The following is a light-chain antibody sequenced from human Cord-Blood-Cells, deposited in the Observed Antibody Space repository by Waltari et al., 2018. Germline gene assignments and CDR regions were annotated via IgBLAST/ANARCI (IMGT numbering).Light chain of an antibody. CDR2: EVS. Sequence: QSVLTQPASVSGSPGQSITIPCTGTSSDVGGYNYVPWYQQHPGKAPKLMIYEVSNRPSGVSNRFSGSKSGNTASLTISGLQAEDEADYYCSSYTSSSTLVFGGGTKLTVL. J-gene: IGLJ3*02. V-gene: IGLV2-14*01. CDR3: SSYTSSSTLV. CDR1: SSDVGGYNY.